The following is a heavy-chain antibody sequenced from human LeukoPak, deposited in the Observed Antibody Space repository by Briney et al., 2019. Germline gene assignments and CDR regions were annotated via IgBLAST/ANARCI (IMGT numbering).Heavy chain of an antibody. CDR1: GGSISSSSYY. J-gene: IGHJ4*02. V-gene: IGHV4-39*01. CDR2: IYYSGST. Sequence: SETRSLTCTVSGGSISSSSYYWGWIRQPPGKGLEWIGSIYYSGSTYYNPSLKSRVTISVDTSKNQFSLKLSSVTAADTAVYYCARQDNSNYGNGDFDYWGQGTLVTVSS. CDR3: ARQDNSNYGNGDFDY. D-gene: IGHD1-7*01.